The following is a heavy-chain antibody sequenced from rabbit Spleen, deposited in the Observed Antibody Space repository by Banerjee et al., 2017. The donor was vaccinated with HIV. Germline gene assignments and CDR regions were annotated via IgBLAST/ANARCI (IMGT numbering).Heavy chain of an antibody. Sequence: QSLEESGGDLVKPGASLTLTCIASGVSFSGNSYMCWVRQAPGKGLEWIACIDTGSSGFTYFASWAKGRFTISRSTSLATVTLQVTSLTAADTATYFCARDTSSSFSSYGMDLWGQGTLVTVS. CDR3: ARDTSSSFSSYGMDL. D-gene: IGHD1-1*01. CDR2: IDTGSSGFT. CDR1: GVSFSGNSY. J-gene: IGHJ6*01. V-gene: IGHV1S40*01.